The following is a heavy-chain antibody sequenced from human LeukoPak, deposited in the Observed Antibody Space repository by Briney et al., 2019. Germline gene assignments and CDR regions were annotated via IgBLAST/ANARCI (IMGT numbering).Heavy chain of an antibody. CDR2: IYFSGSS. J-gene: IGHJ4*02. D-gene: IGHD5-18*01. CDR1: GGSISSSYYY. Sequence: PSETLSLTCTVSGGSISSSYYYWGWIRQPPGKGLEWVGSIYFSGSSYYNPSLKSRVTISVDTSKNHFSLKLSSVTAADTAVYYCARQAPGYSYGYVYWGQGTLVTVSS. V-gene: IGHV4-39*01. CDR3: ARQAPGYSYGYVY.